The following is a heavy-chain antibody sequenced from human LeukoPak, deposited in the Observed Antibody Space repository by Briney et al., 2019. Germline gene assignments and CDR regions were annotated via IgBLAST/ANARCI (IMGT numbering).Heavy chain of an antibody. Sequence: SETLSLTCNVSGGSISNYLWSWIRQPAGKGLEWIGHIYASGRTTYSPSLKSRVTMSIDTSSNQFSLKLTSVTAADTAVYYCARDRPTLSYYDSSNYAKVLDSWGQGTLVTVSS. D-gene: IGHD3-22*01. J-gene: IGHJ4*02. V-gene: IGHV4-4*07. CDR2: IYASGRT. CDR3: ARDRPTLSYYDSSNYAKVLDS. CDR1: GGSISNYL.